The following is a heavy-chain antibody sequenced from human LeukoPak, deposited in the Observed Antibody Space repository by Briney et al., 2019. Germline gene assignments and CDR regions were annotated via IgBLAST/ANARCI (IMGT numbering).Heavy chain of an antibody. V-gene: IGHV4-59*01. CDR2: IYYSGST. Sequence: PSETLSLTCTVSGGSISSYYWSWIRQPPGKGLEWIGYIYYSGSTNYNPSLKSRVTISVDTSKNQFSLKLSSVTAADTAVYYCARGGTIFGVVMTGPYYFDYWGQGTLVTVSS. CDR1: GGSISSYY. J-gene: IGHJ4*02. D-gene: IGHD3-3*01. CDR3: ARGGTIFGVVMTGPYYFDY.